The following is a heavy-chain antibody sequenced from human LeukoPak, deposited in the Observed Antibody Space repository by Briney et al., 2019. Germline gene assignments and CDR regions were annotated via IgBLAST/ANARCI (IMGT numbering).Heavy chain of an antibody. CDR2: TYYRSKWYN. CDR1: GDSVSSNSAV. J-gene: IGHJ4*02. V-gene: IGHV6-1*01. Sequence: KFSQTLSLTCAISGDSVSSNSAVWNWIRQSPSRGLEWLGRTYYRSKWYNDYAVSVKSRININPDTSKNQFSLQLKSVTPEDTAVYYCARASFWKFDSWGLGTLVTVSS. CDR3: ARASFWKFDS. D-gene: IGHD1-1*01.